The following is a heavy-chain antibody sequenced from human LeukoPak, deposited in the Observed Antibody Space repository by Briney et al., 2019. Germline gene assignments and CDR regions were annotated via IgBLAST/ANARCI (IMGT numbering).Heavy chain of an antibody. Sequence: GGSLRLSCAAPGFTVSSNYMSWVRQAPGKGLEWVSVIYSGGSTYYADSVKGRFTISRDNSKNTLYLQMNSLRAEDTAVYYCARGGLLLQYYFDYWGQGTLVTVSS. CDR3: ARGGLLLQYYFDY. D-gene: IGHD3-22*01. J-gene: IGHJ4*02. CDR2: IYSGGST. CDR1: GFTVSSNY. V-gene: IGHV3-53*01.